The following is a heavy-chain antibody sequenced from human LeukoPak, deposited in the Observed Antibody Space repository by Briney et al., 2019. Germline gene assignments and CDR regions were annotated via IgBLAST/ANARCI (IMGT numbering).Heavy chain of an antibody. CDR2: IYYSGST. CDR3: ARRSITRYFDWLSDY. J-gene: IGHJ4*02. V-gene: IGHV4-39*01. CDR1: GGSISSSSYY. D-gene: IGHD3-9*01. Sequence: SETLSLTCTVSGGSISSSSYYWGWIRQPPGEGVEWIGSIYYSGSTYYNASLKSRVTISVDTSKNQFSLKLSSVTAADTAVYYCARRSITRYFDWLSDYWGQGTLVTVSS.